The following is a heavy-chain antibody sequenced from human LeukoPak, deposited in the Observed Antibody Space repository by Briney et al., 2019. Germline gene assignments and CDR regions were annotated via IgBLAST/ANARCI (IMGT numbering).Heavy chain of an antibody. CDR1: GFTVSSNY. Sequence: GGSLRLSCAASGFTVSSNYMSWVRQAPGKGLGWVSVIYSGGSTYYADSVKGRFTISRDNSKNTLYLQMNSLRAEDTAVYYCAREYYYGSGSYYYYYGMDVWGQGTTVTVSS. CDR3: AREYYYGSGSYYYYYGMDV. J-gene: IGHJ6*02. CDR2: IYSGGST. D-gene: IGHD3-10*01. V-gene: IGHV3-66*01.